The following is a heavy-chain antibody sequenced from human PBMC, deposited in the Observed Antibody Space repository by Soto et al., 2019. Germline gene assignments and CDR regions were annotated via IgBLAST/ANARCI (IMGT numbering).Heavy chain of an antibody. Sequence: QITLKESGPTLVKPTQTLTLTCTFSGYSLTTSEVGVGWIRQPPGRALEWLALINGDDDKRYRPSLKSRLTITKDTSKNRVVLTETNMDPVDTATYYCAHRGLRGDQQLVVSWFDPWGQGTLVTVSS. CDR1: GYSLTTSEVG. J-gene: IGHJ5*02. D-gene: IGHD6-13*01. CDR2: INGDDDK. V-gene: IGHV2-5*02. CDR3: AHRGLRGDQQLVVSWFDP.